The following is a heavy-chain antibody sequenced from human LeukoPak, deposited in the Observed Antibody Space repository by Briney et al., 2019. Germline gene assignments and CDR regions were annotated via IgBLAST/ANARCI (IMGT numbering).Heavy chain of an antibody. D-gene: IGHD3-3*01. Sequence: GESLKISCKGSGYSFTSYWISWVRQMPGKGLEWMGRIDPSDSYTNYSPSFQGHVTISADKSISTAYLQWSSPKASDTAMYYCARPGYDFSNWFDPWGQGTLVTVSS. CDR3: ARPGYDFSNWFDP. J-gene: IGHJ5*02. CDR2: IDPSDSYT. V-gene: IGHV5-10-1*01. CDR1: GYSFTSYW.